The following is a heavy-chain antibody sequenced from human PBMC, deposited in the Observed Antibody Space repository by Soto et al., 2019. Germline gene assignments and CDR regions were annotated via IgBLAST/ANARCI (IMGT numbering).Heavy chain of an antibody. CDR3: AREELPYSSSWLLYGMDV. J-gene: IGHJ6*02. D-gene: IGHD6-13*01. V-gene: IGHV4-59*12. CDR1: GGSISSYY. Sequence: PSETLSLTCTVSGGSISSYYWSWIRQPPGKGLEWIGYIYYSGSTNYNPSLKSRVTISVDTSKNQFSLKLSSVTAADTAVYYCAREELPYSSSWLLYGMDVWGQGTTVTVSS. CDR2: IYYSGST.